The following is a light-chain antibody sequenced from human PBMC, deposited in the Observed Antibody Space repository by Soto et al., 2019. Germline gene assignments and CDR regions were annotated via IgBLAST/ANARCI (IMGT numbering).Light chain of an antibody. CDR3: QQRNIWPPVT. CDR1: PSVSNY. V-gene: IGKV3-11*01. J-gene: IGKJ5*01. CDR2: GAF. Sequence: EIVLTQSPATLSLSPGERATLSCRASPSVSNYLAWYQQKPGQAPRLLIYGAFNRATGIPARFSGSGSGADFTLTISSPEPEDFAGYYCQQRNIWPPVTFGQGTRLEIK.